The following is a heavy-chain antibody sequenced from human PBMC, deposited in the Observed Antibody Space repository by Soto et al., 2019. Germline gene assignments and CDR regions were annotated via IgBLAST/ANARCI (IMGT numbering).Heavy chain of an antibody. CDR3: AKAPYSGSLRRLYYFDY. CDR2: ISGSGGST. Sequence: EVQLLESGGGLVQRGGSLRLSCAASGFTFSSYAMSWVRQAPGKGLEWVSAISGSGGSTYYADSVKGRFTISRDNSKNTLYLQMNSLRAEDTAVYYCAKAPYSGSLRRLYYFDYCGQGTLVTVSS. CDR1: GFTFSSYA. V-gene: IGHV3-23*01. D-gene: IGHD1-26*01. J-gene: IGHJ4*02.